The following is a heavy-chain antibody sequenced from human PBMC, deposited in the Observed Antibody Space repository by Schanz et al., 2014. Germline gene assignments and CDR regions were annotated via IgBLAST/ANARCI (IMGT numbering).Heavy chain of an antibody. J-gene: IGHJ4*02. V-gene: IGHV1-18*01. CDR3: ARERVSFVRGPLGVD. D-gene: IGHD3-10*01. CDR2: ISGYNGDA. Sequence: QVQLVQSGVEVKRPGASVRVSCKASGYSFTDYAIHWVRQAPGQGLEWMGWISGYNGDANYAPEFQDRVTMTTDTSTGITSLELRNLKSDDTAVDYCARERVSFVRGPLGVDWGQGTQVIVSS. CDR1: GYSFTDYA.